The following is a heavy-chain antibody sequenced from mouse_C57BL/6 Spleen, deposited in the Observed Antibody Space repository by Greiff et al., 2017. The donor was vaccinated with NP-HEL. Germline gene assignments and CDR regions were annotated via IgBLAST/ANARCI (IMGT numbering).Heavy chain of an antibody. CDR2: IYPGDGDT. Sequence: QVTLKVSGPELVKPGASVKISCKASGYAFSSSWMNWVKQRPGKGLEWIGRIYPGDGDTNYNGKFKGKATLTADKSSSTAYMQLSSLTSEDSAVYFCAREGLRFAYWGQGTLVTVSA. D-gene: IGHD2-4*01. V-gene: IGHV1-82*01. CDR3: AREGLRFAY. CDR1: GYAFSSSW. J-gene: IGHJ3*01.